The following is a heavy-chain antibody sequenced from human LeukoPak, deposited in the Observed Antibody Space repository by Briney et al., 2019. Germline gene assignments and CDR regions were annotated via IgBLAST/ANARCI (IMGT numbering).Heavy chain of an antibody. CDR1: GFTFSNYA. V-gene: IGHV3-11*05. CDR2: ISSGSTYT. D-gene: IGHD4-23*01. Sequence: GGSLRLSCAASGFTFSNYAMSWDRQAPGKRLEWVSYISSGSTYTNYADSVEGRFTISRDNAKNSLYLQMNSLRAEDTAVYYCARGDYGGDYFDYWGQGTLVTVSS. J-gene: IGHJ4*02. CDR3: ARGDYGGDYFDY.